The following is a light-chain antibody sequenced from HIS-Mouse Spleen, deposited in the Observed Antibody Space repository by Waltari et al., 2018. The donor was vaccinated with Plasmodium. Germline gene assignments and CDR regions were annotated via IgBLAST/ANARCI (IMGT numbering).Light chain of an antibody. CDR3: QQYNNWPRT. J-gene: IGKJ3*01. Sequence: EIVMTQSPATLPVSPGERATLTCRASQSVSSNLAWYQQKPGQAPRILIDGASTRATGIAARVSGSGSGTEFTLTISSLQSEDFAVYYCQQYNNWPRTFGPGTKVDIK. CDR1: QSVSSN. V-gene: IGKV3-15*01. CDR2: GAS.